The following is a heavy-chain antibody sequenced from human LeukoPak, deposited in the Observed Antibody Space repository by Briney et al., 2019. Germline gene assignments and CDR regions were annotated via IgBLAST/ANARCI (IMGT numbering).Heavy chain of an antibody. CDR2: INPNSGGT. V-gene: IGHV1-2*04. CDR1: GYTFTGYY. J-gene: IGHJ4*02. CDR3: ARAGTVEMTPLDY. Sequence: ASXXXSCXASGYTFTGYYMHWVRQAPGQGVEWMGWINPNSGGTNYAQKFQGWVTMARDTSISTAYMELSRLRSDDTAVYYCARAGTVEMTPLDYWGQGTLVTVSS. D-gene: IGHD5-24*01.